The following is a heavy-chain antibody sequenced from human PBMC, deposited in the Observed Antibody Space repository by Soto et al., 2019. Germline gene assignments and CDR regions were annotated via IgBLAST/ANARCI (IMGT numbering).Heavy chain of an antibody. D-gene: IGHD3-10*01. J-gene: IGHJ5*02. CDR2: INTDGSRT. V-gene: IGHV3-74*01. Sequence: EVQLVESGGGLVQPGGSLRLSCAASRFSFTNYWMHWVRQAPGKGLMWVSRINTDGSRTSYADSVKGRFAISRDNAKNTLYLQMNSLRAEDTAVYYCARVRSGSYDWFDPWGQGTLVTVSS. CDR3: ARVRSGSYDWFDP. CDR1: RFSFTNYW.